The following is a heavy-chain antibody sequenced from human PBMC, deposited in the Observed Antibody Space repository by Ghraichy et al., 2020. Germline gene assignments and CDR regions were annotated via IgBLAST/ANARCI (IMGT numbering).Heavy chain of an antibody. J-gene: IGHJ3*02. D-gene: IGHD3-3*01. V-gene: IGHV4-39*07. CDR3: ARDRGRSAYYDFWSGYSCAFDI. CDR2: IHYSGST. CDR1: GGSISSSSYY. Sequence: SQTLSLTCTVSGGSISSSSYYWGWIRQPPGKGLEWIGSIHYSGSTYYNPSLKSRVTISVDTSKNQFSLKLSSVTAADTAVYYCARDRGRSAYYDFWSGYSCAFDIWGQGTMVTVSS.